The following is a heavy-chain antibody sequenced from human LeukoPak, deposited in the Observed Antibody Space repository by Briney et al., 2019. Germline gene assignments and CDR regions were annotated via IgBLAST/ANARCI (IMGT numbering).Heavy chain of an antibody. CDR3: AKIVNAEWLLKGFYYYYYMDV. D-gene: IGHD3-3*01. J-gene: IGHJ6*03. Sequence: PGGSLRLSCAASGFTFSSYAMSWVRQAPGKGLEWVSAISGSGGSTYYADSVRGRFTISRDNSKNTLYLQMNSLRAEDMAVYYCAKIVNAEWLLKGFYYYYYMDVWGKGTTVTVSS. CDR2: ISGSGGST. CDR1: GFTFSSYA. V-gene: IGHV3-23*01.